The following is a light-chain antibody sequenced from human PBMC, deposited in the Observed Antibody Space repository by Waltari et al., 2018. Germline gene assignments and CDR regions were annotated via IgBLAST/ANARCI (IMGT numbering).Light chain of an antibody. CDR3: ASYIPGSTLV. J-gene: IGLJ3*02. CDR2: DVT. V-gene: IGLV2-14*03. CDR1: STYVGTYNY. Sequence: QSALTQPASVSVSPGQSITISCTATSTYVGTYNYASWYQHYPDKAPKLMIYDVTKRPSGVSNRFSGSKSGNTASLTISGLQPEDEADYYCASYIPGSTLVFGGGTKLAVL.